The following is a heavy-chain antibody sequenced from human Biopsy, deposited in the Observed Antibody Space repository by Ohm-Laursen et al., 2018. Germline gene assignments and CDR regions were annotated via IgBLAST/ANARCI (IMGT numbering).Heavy chain of an antibody. CDR2: IYYSGST. V-gene: IGHV4-59*01. D-gene: IGHD2/OR15-2a*01. CDR1: GGSISSDF. CDR3: ARATNSTGWPYYYFYGMDV. Sequence: GTLSLTCTVSGGSISSDFWSWIRQTPGKGLEWIGYIYYSGSTNYNPSLKSRVTISVDTSKNQFSLRLNSVTAADTAVYYCARATNSTGWPYYYFYGMDVWGQGTTVTVSS. J-gene: IGHJ6*02.